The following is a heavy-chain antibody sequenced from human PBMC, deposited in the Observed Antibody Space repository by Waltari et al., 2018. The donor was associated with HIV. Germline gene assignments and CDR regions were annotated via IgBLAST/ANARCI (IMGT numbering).Heavy chain of an antibody. J-gene: IGHJ2*01. V-gene: IGHV4-61*02. Sequence: QVQLRESGPGLVKPSQTLSLTCTVSGGSISSGYYYWSWIRQPAGKGLEWIGRVYTSGSTNYNPSLKSRVTISVDTANNQCSLKLSSVTAADTAVYYCARALDYYESGSFPCWFFDLWGRGTLVTVTS. CDR3: ARALDYYESGSFPCWFFDL. CDR1: GGSISSGYYY. CDR2: VYTSGST. D-gene: IGHD3-10*01.